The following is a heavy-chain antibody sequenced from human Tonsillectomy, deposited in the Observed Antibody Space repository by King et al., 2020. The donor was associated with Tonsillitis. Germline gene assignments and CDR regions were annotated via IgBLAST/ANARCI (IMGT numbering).Heavy chain of an antibody. CDR2: IYHSGST. V-gene: IGHV4-4*02. Sequence: QLQESGPGLVKPSGTLSLTCAVSGGSISSSNWWSWVRQPPGKGLEWIGEIYHSGSTNYNPSLKSRVTISVDKDKKQFSLKLSSVTAADTAVYYWARFVSGWRYYFDYWGQGTLVTVSS. D-gene: IGHD6-19*01. CDR3: ARFVSGWRYYFDY. J-gene: IGHJ4*02. CDR1: GGSISSSNW.